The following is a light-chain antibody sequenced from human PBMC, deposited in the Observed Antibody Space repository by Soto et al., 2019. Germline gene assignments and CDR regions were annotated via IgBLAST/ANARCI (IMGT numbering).Light chain of an antibody. Sequence: DIQMTQSPSTLSASVGDRVTITCRASQSISTWLAWYQQKPGKAPKLLIYKASSLEGGVPSRFSGSGSGTEFNITISRLQPDDFATYYCQQYNTYPLTFGGGTTVDI. CDR1: QSISTW. J-gene: IGKJ4*01. V-gene: IGKV1-5*03. CDR2: KAS. CDR3: QQYNTYPLT.